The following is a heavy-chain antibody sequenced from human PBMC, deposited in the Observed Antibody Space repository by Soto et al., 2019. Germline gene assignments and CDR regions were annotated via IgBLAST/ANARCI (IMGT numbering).Heavy chain of an antibody. CDR2: ISSSGNTI. D-gene: IGHD3-10*01. J-gene: IGHJ4*02. CDR1: GFTFSDYY. V-gene: IGHV3-11*01. Sequence: QVQLVESGGGLVKPGGSLSLSCVASGFTFSDYYMTWIRQAPGKGLEWVSYISSSGNTIYYAGSVKGRFTISRDNAKNSLYLQMNSLRAEDTAVYYCARGRYYNSGSYSRFDYWGQGTVVTVSS. CDR3: ARGRYYNSGSYSRFDY.